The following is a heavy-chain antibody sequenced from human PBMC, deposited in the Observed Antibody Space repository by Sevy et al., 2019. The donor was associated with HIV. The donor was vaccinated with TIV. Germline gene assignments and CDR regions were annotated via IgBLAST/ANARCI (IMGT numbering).Heavy chain of an antibody. Sequence: GGSLRLSCAASEFTFSSYAMSWVRQAPGKGLEWVSSISGSGRYTYYADSVEGRFTISRDNSKNTLYVQMNSLRAEDTAVYYCATSTVTTFDYWGQGTLVTVSS. D-gene: IGHD4-4*01. CDR1: EFTFSSYA. CDR3: ATSTVTTFDY. J-gene: IGHJ4*02. V-gene: IGHV3-23*01. CDR2: ISGSGRYT.